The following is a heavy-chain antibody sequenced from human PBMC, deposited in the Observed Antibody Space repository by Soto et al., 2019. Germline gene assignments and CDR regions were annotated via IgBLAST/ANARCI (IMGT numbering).Heavy chain of an antibody. J-gene: IGHJ4*02. Sequence: QVQLVESGGGVVQPGRSLRLSCAASGFTFSSYGMHWVRQAPGKGLEWVAVISYDGSNKYYADSVKGRFTISRDNSKNTLYLQMNSLRAEDTAAYYCAKDLGKKPDYFDYWGQGTLVTVSS. V-gene: IGHV3-30*18. CDR1: GFTFSSYG. CDR2: ISYDGSNK. D-gene: IGHD1-26*01. CDR3: AKDLGKKPDYFDY.